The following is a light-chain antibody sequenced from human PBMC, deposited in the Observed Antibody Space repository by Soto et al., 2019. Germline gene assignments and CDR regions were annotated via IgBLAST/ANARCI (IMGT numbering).Light chain of an antibody. V-gene: IGKV1-5*03. CDR1: QSISSW. J-gene: IGKJ4*01. CDR3: QQYNSYPS. CDR2: KAS. Sequence: DIQMTQSPSTLSASVGDRVTITCRASQSISSWLAWYQQTPGKAPKLLIYKASSLEGGVPSRFSGSGSGTEFTLTISSLQPDDFATYDCQQYNSYPSFGGGTKVEIK.